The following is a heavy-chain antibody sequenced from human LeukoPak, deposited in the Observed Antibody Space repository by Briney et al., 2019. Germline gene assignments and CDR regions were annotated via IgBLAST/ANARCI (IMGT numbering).Heavy chain of an antibody. D-gene: IGHD6-13*01. CDR2: ISGSGGST. J-gene: IGHJ4*02. CDR1: GFTFSSYA. V-gene: IGHV3-23*01. Sequence: PGGSLRLSCAASGFTFSSYAMSWVRQAPGKGLERVSAISGSGGSTYYADSVKGRFTISRDNSKNTLYLQMNSLRAEDTAVYYCAKPYSSSWSTLALFDYWGQGTLVTVSS. CDR3: AKPYSSSWSTLALFDY.